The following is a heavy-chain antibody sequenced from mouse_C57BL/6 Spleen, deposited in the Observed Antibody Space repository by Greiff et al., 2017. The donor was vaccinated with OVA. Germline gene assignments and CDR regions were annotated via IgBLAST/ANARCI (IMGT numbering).Heavy chain of an antibody. J-gene: IGHJ4*01. CDR1: GYTFTSYW. CDR3: ACYYGSSYYAMDY. CDR2: IDPSDSYT. V-gene: IGHV1-59*01. Sequence: QVQLQQPGAELVRPGTSVKLSCKASGYTFTSYWMHWVKQRPGQGLEWIGVIDPSDSYTNYNQKFKGKATLTVDTSSSTAYMQLSSLTSEDSAVYYCACYYGSSYYAMDYWGQGTSVTVSS. D-gene: IGHD1-1*01.